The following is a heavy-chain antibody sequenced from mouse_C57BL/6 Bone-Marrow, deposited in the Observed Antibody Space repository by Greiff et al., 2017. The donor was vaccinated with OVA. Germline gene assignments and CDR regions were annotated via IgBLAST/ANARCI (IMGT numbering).Heavy chain of an antibody. CDR1: GYTFTSYW. J-gene: IGHJ2*01. D-gene: IGHD1-1*01. Sequence: QVQLQQSGAELVKPGASVKLSCKASGYTFTSYWMQWVKQRPGQGLEWIGEIDPSDSYTNYNQKFKGKATLTVDTSSSTAYMQLSSLTSEDSAVYCCARQDYYGSSYGFDYWGQGTTLTVSS. CDR3: ARQDYYGSSYGFDY. CDR2: IDPSDSYT. V-gene: IGHV1-50*01.